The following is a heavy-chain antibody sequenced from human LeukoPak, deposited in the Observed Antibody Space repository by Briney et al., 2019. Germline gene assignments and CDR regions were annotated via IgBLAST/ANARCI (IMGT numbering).Heavy chain of an antibody. Sequence: SETLSLTCTVSGYSISSGYYWGWIRQPPGKGLEWIGYIYYTGSTNYNPSLKSRVTISVDTSKNQFSLRLSSVTAADTAVYYCARGLTITFGGVIVSQAFDIWGQGTMVTVSS. J-gene: IGHJ3*02. CDR1: GYSISSGYY. D-gene: IGHD3-16*02. CDR2: IYYTGST. V-gene: IGHV4-61*01. CDR3: ARGLTITFGGVIVSQAFDI.